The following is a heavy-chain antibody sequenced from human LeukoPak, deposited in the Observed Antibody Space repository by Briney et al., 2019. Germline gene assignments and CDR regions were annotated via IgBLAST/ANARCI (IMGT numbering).Heavy chain of an antibody. CDR2: IYHSGST. CDR3: ARQGYCTDGVCYTFPF. J-gene: IGHJ4*02. Sequence: SETLSLTCAVSGYSISSGYYWGWIRQPPRKGLEWIGSIYHSGSTYYNPSLKSRVTISVDTSKNQFSLKLSSVTAADTAVYYCARQGYCTDGVCYTFPFWGQGTLVTVSS. D-gene: IGHD2-8*01. V-gene: IGHV4-38-2*01. CDR1: GYSISSGYY.